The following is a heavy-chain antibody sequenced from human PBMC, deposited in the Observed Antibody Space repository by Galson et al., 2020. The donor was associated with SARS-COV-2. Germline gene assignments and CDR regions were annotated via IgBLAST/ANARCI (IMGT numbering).Heavy chain of an antibody. CDR3: ARTLSTIVVPASGKVAFDI. CDR2: INPNSGGT. D-gene: IGHD2-2*01. J-gene: IGHJ3*02. CDR1: GYTFTGYF. V-gene: IGHV1-2*02. Sequence: ASVKVSCQASGYTFTGYFIHWVRQVPGRGLEWMGWINPNSGGTNYAQSFQGRVTMARDTSISTAYMELSGLTSDDAAVYYCARTLSTIVVPASGKVAFDIWVEGTMVTVSS.